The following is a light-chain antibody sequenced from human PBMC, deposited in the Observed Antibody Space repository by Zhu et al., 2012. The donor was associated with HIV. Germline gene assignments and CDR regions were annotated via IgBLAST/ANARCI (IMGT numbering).Light chain of an antibody. J-gene: IGKJ3*01. CDR2: DSS. CDR3: QQRYSWLT. Sequence: EIVLTQSPATLPLSPGERATLSCRASQSVSTYLAWYQQKAGQPPRLLIYDSSNRATGVPARFSGSGSGTDFTLTISSLEPEDFAIYYCQQRYSWLTFGPGTKVDIK. V-gene: IGKV3-11*01. CDR1: QSVSTY.